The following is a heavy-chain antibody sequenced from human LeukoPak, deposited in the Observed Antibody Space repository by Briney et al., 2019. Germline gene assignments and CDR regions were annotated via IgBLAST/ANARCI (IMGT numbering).Heavy chain of an antibody. Sequence: SETLSLTCAVYGGSFSGYYWGWIRQPPGKGLEWMGSIYHSGSTYYNPSLKSRVTISVDTSKNQFSLKLSSGTAADTAVYSGASSVTDAKIFDYWGQGTLVTVS. CDR3: ASSVTDAKIFDY. D-gene: IGHD2-2*01. V-gene: IGHV4-38-2*01. CDR2: IYHSGST. J-gene: IGHJ4*02. CDR1: GGSFSGYY.